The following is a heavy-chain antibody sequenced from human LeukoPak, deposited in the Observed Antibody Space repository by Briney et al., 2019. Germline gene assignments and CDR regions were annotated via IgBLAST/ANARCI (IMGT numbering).Heavy chain of an antibody. J-gene: IGHJ4*02. CDR1: GFTFSSNG. D-gene: IGHD2-15*01. CDR3: DRGYCSGGSCLPDY. Sequence: GGSLRLSCAAPGFTFSSNGMDGGGKGPGEGLGGGGVISYDGSNKDYADSVKGRFTISRDNSKNTLYLQMNSLRAEDTAVSYCDRGYCSGGSCLPDYWGQGTLVTVSS. CDR2: ISYDGSNK. V-gene: IGHV3-30*03.